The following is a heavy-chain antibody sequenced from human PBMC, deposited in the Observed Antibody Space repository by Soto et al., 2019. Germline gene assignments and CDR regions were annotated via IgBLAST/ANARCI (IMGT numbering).Heavy chain of an antibody. D-gene: IGHD3-16*02. CDR2: IIGDGNEI. CDR3: VRGHVRGNDRHFDY. Sequence: EVQLAESGGGLVQPGGSLRLSCAASGFTFSSHWMHWVRQAPGKGLVWVSRIIGDGNEITYEDSVKGRFTISRDNAKNTVILQMDSLRAEDTAVYYCVRGHVRGNDRHFDYWGQGTLVTVSS. J-gene: IGHJ4*02. CDR1: GFTFSSHW. V-gene: IGHV3-74*01.